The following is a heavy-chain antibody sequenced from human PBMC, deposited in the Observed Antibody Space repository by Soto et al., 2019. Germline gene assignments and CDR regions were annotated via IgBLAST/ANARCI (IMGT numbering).Heavy chain of an antibody. CDR3: ARDLYSSGYYGWFDP. J-gene: IGHJ5*02. CDR2: IYSSGSAT. V-gene: IGHV3-11*01. Sequence: GSLRLSSTVFGXTFSDYYMSWIRQAPGKGLEWVSYIYSSGSATHYADSVKGRFTVSRDNARNSLYLQMNILRVDDTAVYYCARDLYSSGYYGWFDPWGQGNLVTVSA. D-gene: IGHD3-22*01. CDR1: GXTFSDYY.